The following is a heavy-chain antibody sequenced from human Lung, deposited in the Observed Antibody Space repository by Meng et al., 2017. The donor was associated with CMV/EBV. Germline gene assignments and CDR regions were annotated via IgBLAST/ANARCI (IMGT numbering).Heavy chain of an antibody. D-gene: IGHD4-11*01. CDR2: INTDGSST. V-gene: IGHV3-74*01. J-gene: IGHJ4*02. CDR3: ARDDYSNRNDFDY. Sequence: ASGFPFGGYWMAGVRPAPGKGLVGGSRINTDGSSTSYADSVKGRFTISRDNAKNTLYLQMNSLRAEDTAVYDCARDDYSNRNDFDYWGQGTLVTVSS. CDR1: GFPFGGYW.